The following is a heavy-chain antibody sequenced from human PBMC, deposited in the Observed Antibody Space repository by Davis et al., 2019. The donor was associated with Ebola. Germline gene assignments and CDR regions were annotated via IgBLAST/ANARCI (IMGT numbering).Heavy chain of an antibody. CDR1: GFTLDDYA. Sequence: SLKISCAASGFTLDDYAMHWVRQAPGKALEWVSGISWNSGSIDYADSVKGRFTISRDNAKNSLHLQMNSMRAEDTAVYYCARGMWVGAIDYWGQGTPVTVSS. CDR2: ISWNSGSI. J-gene: IGHJ4*02. D-gene: IGHD1-26*01. V-gene: IGHV3-9*01. CDR3: ARGMWVGAIDY.